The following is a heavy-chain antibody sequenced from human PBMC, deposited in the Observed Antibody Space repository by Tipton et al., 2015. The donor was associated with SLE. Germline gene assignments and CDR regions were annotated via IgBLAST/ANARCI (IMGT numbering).Heavy chain of an antibody. V-gene: IGHV1-46*03. CDR2: INPSGGST. CDR3: AREVVITTTLRVIGYYFDY. CDR1: GYTFTTYY. D-gene: IGHD2/OR15-2a*01. J-gene: IGHJ4*02. Sequence: QVQLVQSGAEVKKPGASVKVSCKASGYTFTTYYMHWVRQAPGQGLEWMGIINPSGGSTSYAQKFQGRVTMTRDTSTSTVYMELSSLRSEDTAVYYCAREVVITTTLRVIGYYFDYWGQGTLVTVSS.